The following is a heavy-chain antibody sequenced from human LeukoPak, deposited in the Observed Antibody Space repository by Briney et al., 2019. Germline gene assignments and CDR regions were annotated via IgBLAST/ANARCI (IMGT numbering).Heavy chain of an antibody. V-gene: IGHV1-18*01. Sequence: ASVKVSCKASGYTFTSYGISWVRQAPGQGLEWMGWISAYNGNTNYAQKLQGRVTITADKSTSTAYMELSSLRSEDTAVYYCARDGSYCGGDCYRGWGQGTLVTVSS. J-gene: IGHJ4*02. CDR2: ISAYNGNT. CDR1: GYTFTSYG. CDR3: ARDGSYCGGDCYRG. D-gene: IGHD2-21*02.